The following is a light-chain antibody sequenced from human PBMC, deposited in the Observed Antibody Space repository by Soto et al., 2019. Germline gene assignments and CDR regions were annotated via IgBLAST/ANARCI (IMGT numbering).Light chain of an antibody. J-gene: IGKJ1*01. Sequence: EIVLMQSPGTLSLSPGERATLSCRASQSVSSTYLAWYQQKPGQAPRLLIYGASTRATGIPDRFSGSGSGTDFTLTISRLEPEDFAVYYCQQYGTSLTWTFGQGTKVEI. CDR3: QQYGTSLTWT. CDR2: GAS. V-gene: IGKV3-20*01. CDR1: QSVSSTY.